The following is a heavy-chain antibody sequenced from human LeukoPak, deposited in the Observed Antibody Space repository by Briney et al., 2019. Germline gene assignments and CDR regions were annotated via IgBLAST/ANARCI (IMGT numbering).Heavy chain of an antibody. D-gene: IGHD2-2*01. CDR3: ARVGHCSSTSCSGYGMDV. V-gene: IGHV4-59*01. Sequence: SETLSLTCTVSGGSISSYCWSWIRQPPGKGLEWIGYIYYSGSTNYNPSLKSRVTISVDTSKNQFSLTLSSVTAADTAVYYCARVGHCSSTSCSGYGMDVWGQGTTVTVSS. CDR1: GGSISSYC. J-gene: IGHJ6*02. CDR2: IYYSGST.